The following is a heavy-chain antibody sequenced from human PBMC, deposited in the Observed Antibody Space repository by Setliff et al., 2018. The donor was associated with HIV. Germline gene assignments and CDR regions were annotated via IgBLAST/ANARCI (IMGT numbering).Heavy chain of an antibody. CDR2: INHSGST. Sequence: PSETLSLTCAVYGGSFNEYYWNWIRQIPGKGLEWIGEINHSGSTNYNESLKRRLRISVDTSKNQFSLSLNSVTAADTAVYYCARAYRDNVWGSWRQISSWFDSWGQGNLVTAPQ. D-gene: IGHD3-16*01. CDR3: ARAYRDNVWGSWRQISSWFDS. CDR1: GGSFNEYY. V-gene: IGHV4-34*01. J-gene: IGHJ5*01.